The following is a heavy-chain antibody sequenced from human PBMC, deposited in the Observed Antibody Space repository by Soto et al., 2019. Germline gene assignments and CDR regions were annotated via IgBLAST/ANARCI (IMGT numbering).Heavy chain of an antibody. J-gene: IGHJ4*02. D-gene: IGHD3-22*01. CDR2: IYYSGST. Sequence: PSETLSLTCTVSGGSISSGGYYWSWIRQHPGKGLEWIGYIYYSGSTYYNPSLKSRVTISVDTSKNQFSLKLSPVTAADTAVYYCASEVVYAYYDSSGYYQNFDYWGQGTLVTVYS. CDR3: ASEVVYAYYDSSGYYQNFDY. CDR1: GGSISSGGYY. V-gene: IGHV4-31*03.